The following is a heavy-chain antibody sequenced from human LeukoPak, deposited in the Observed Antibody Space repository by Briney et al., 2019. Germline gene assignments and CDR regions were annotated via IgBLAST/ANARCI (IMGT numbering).Heavy chain of an antibody. CDR2: IYYSGST. CDR3: ARYGVIDAFDI. D-gene: IGHD4-17*01. V-gene: IGHV4-59*01. J-gene: IGHJ3*02. Sequence: SETLSLTCTVSGGSISSYYWSWIRQPPGKGLEWIGYIYYSGSTNYNPSLKSRVTISVDTSKNQFSLKLSSVTAADTAVYYCARYGVIDAFDIWGQGTMVTVSS. CDR1: GGSISSYY.